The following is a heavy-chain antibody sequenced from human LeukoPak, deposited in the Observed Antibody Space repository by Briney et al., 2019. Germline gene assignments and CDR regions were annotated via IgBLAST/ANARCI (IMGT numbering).Heavy chain of an antibody. D-gene: IGHD3-16*02. Sequence: ASVKVSCKVSGYTLTELSMHWVRQAPGKGLEWMGGFDPEDGETIYAQKFQGRVTMTEGTSTDTAYMELSSLRSEDTAVYYCATLIMITFGGVIGPFDYWGQGTLVTVSS. CDR3: ATLIMITFGGVIGPFDY. CDR1: GYTLTELS. J-gene: IGHJ4*02. CDR2: FDPEDGET. V-gene: IGHV1-24*01.